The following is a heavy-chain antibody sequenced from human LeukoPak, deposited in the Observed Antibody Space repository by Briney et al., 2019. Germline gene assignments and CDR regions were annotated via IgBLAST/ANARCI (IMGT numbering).Heavy chain of an antibody. CDR3: AELGITMIGGV. CDR2: IKQDGSEK. CDR1: GFTFSSRDW. Sequence: GGSLRLSCVASGFTFSSRDWMTWVRQAPGKGLEWVANIKQDGSEKNYVDSVKGRFTISRDSAKNSVDLQMNSLRVEDTAVYYCAELGITMIGGVWGKGTTVTISS. V-gene: IGHV3-7*01. J-gene: IGHJ6*04. D-gene: IGHD3-10*02.